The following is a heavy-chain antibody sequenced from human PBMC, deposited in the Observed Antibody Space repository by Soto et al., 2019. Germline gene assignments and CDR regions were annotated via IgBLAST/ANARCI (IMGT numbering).Heavy chain of an antibody. CDR3: TRGPRPISTGTGAY. CDR1: GFIFKMYW. D-gene: IGHD3-10*01. CDR2: IYNDGTYS. J-gene: IGHJ4*02. Sequence: GGSLRLSCAASGFIFKMYWMHWVRQSPGKGLVWISRIYNDGTYSDYADSVRGRFTISRDNVNDTLYLQMNDLRAEDSGLYYCTRGPRPISTGTGAYWGQGTQVTVSS. V-gene: IGHV3-74*01.